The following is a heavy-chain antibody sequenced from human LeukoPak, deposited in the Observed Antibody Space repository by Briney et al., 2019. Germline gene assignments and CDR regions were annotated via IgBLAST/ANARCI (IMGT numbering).Heavy chain of an antibody. CDR3: ASIAAADGAFDI. Sequence: VASVKVSCKASGYTFPSFGISWVRQAPGQGLEWMGWISAYNGNTNYAQKLQGRVTMTTDTSTSTAYMELRSLRSDDTAVYYCASIAAADGAFDIWGQGTMVTVSS. D-gene: IGHD6-13*01. J-gene: IGHJ3*02. CDR1: GYTFPSFG. CDR2: ISAYNGNT. V-gene: IGHV1-18*01.